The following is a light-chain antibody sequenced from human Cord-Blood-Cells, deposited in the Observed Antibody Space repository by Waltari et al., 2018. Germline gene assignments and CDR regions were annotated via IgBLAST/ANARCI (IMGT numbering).Light chain of an antibody. V-gene: IGLV3-1*01. CDR2: QAS. CDR3: QAWDSSTVV. CDR1: TLGEKY. Sequence: YDLPQPPSAPVPPGQTASITCAGDTLGEKYACWYQQKPGQSPVLVSYQASKRPAGIPERFSGSSSGNTATLTISGTQAMDEADYYCQAWDSSTVVFGGGTKLTVL. J-gene: IGLJ2*01.